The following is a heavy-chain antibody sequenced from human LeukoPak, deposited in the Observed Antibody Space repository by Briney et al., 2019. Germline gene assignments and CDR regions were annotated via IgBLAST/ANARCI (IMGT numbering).Heavy chain of an antibody. D-gene: IGHD5/OR15-5a*01. CDR3: AKNAGGILRGLHY. CDR1: GFTFGSYA. CDR2: IFTDGAGT. J-gene: IGHJ4*02. Sequence: EGSLRLSCAASGFTFGSYAMNWVRQAPGKGLEWVSGIFTDGAGTYYADSVKGRFTISRDNSKNTLYLQMDSLRADDTAMYYCAKNAGGILRGLHYWGQGTLVTVSS. V-gene: IGHV3-23*01.